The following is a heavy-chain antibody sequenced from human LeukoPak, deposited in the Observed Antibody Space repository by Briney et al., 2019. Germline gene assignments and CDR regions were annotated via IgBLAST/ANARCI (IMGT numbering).Heavy chain of an antibody. V-gene: IGHV3-23*01. CDR2: ISGSTGST. D-gene: IGHD1-26*01. Sequence: GGSLRLSCALSGFPFCNYPMEWVPQAPGGGVGWVSLISGSTGSTYYADSVKGRFSISRDNSKNTVYLQMNSLRVEDTAVYYCAKGPVSAIVGATTLDYWGQGTLVTVSS. J-gene: IGHJ4*02. CDR3: AKGPVSAIVGATTLDY. CDR1: GFPFCNYP.